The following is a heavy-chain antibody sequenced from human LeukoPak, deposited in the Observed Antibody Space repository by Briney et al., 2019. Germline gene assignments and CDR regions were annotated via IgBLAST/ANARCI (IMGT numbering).Heavy chain of an antibody. CDR2: INHSGST. CDR1: GGSFSGYY. D-gene: IGHD5-18*01. J-gene: IGHJ4*02. CDR3: ATRRGYSYGARDY. V-gene: IGHV4-34*01. Sequence: SETMSLTCAVYGGSFSGYYWSWIRQPPGKGLEWIGEINHSGSTNYNPSLKSRVTISVDTSKNQFSLKLSSVTAADTAVYYCATRRGYSYGARDYWGQGTLVTVSS.